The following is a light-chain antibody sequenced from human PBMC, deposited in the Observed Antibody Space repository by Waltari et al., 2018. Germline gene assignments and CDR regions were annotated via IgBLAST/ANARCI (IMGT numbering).Light chain of an antibody. CDR1: QNLDRW. CDR2: MAS. Sequence: TQSPSTLSAFVGDKVTITCRASQNLDRWLAWYQQKPWKAPRLLIYMASNLESGVPSRFSGSGSGTEFTLTINSLQPDDFATYYCQQYINYWTFGQGTKVQ. V-gene: IGKV1-5*03. CDR3: QQYINYWT. J-gene: IGKJ1*01.